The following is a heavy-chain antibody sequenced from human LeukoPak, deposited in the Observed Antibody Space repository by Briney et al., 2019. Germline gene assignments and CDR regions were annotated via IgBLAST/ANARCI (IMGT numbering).Heavy chain of an antibody. CDR3: ASISLLPYHIDI. CDR1: GFTFSSYS. V-gene: IGHV3-48*01. D-gene: IGHD1-14*01. Sequence: PGGSLRLSCATSGFTFSSYSINWVRQAPGKGLEWVSYIPRSSDVIYYADSVKGRFTVSRDNAGNSLFLQMNSLRAEDMAVYYCASISLLPYHIDISGKRNPFTASS. CDR2: IPRSSDVI. J-gene: IGHJ6*01.